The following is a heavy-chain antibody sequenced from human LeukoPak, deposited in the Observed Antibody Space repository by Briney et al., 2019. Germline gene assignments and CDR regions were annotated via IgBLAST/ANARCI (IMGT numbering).Heavy chain of an antibody. CDR1: GFTFSSYA. J-gene: IGHJ3*02. CDR2: ISGSGGST. D-gene: IGHD1-26*01. Sequence: GGSLRLSCAASGFTFSSYAMSWVRQAPGKGLEWVSAISGSGGSTYYADSVKGRFTISRDNSKNTLYLQMNSLRAEDTAVYYCAKDRVGATNELVAFDIWGQGTMVTVSS. V-gene: IGHV3-23*01. CDR3: AKDRVGATNELVAFDI.